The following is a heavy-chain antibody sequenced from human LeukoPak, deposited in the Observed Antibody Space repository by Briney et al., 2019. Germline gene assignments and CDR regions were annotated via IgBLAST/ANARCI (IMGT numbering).Heavy chain of an antibody. J-gene: IGHJ4*02. D-gene: IGHD3-10*01. CDR1: GYAFTTYY. CDR3: ATPGGY. V-gene: IGHV1-46*01. CDR2: INPSAGTT. Sequence: GASVKVSCKASGYAFTTYYIHWVRQAPGQGLEWMGIINPSAGTTTYAQKFQGRVTMTEDTSTDTAYMELSSLRSEDTAVYYCATPGGYWGQGTLVTVSS.